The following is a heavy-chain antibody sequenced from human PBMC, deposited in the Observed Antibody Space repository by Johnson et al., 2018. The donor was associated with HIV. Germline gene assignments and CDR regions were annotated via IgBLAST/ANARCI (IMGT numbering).Heavy chain of an antibody. CDR2: IYGGGST. Sequence: VQLVESGGGLIQPGGSLRLSCAASGFSVSNNYMSWVRQAPGKGLEWVSVIYGGGSTYYADSVKGRFTISRDNSKNTLYLQMNSLRAEDTAVYYCAKEGLRSSLRSGDAFDIWGQGTMVTVSS. CDR3: AKEGLRSSLRSGDAFDI. V-gene: IGHV3-53*01. CDR1: GFSVSNNY. D-gene: IGHD6-6*01. J-gene: IGHJ3*02.